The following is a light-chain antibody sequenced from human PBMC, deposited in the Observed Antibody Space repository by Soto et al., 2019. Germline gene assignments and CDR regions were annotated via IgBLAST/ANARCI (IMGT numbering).Light chain of an antibody. V-gene: IGKV3-11*01. Sequence: EIVLTQSPATLSLSTGARATLSCRASQSVSSYLAWYQQKPGQAPRLLIYDASNRATGIPARFSGSGSGTDFTLTISSLEPEDFAVYYCQQRSKWLTFGGGTKVEIK. CDR1: QSVSSY. CDR2: DAS. CDR3: QQRSKWLT. J-gene: IGKJ4*01.